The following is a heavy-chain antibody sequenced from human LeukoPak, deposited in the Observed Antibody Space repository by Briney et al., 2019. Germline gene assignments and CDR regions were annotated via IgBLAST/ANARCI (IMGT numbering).Heavy chain of an antibody. CDR2: IIPIFGTA. CDR3: ARESEAGGAALDY. D-gene: IGHD6-13*01. Sequence: GASVKVSCKASGGTSSSYAISWVRQAPGQGLEWMGGIIPIFGTANYAQKFQGRVTITADESTSTAYMELSSLRSEDTAVYYCARESEAGGAALDYWGQGTLVTVSS. CDR1: GGTSSSYA. J-gene: IGHJ4*02. V-gene: IGHV1-69*13.